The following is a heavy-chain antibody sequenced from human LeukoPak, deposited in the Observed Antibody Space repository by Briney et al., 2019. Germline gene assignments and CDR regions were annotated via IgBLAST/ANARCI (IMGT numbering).Heavy chain of an antibody. CDR2: ISYDGSNK. J-gene: IGHJ4*02. CDR1: GFTFSSYA. CDR3: ARVNPPFGVRGAPLDY. D-gene: IGHD3-10*02. V-gene: IGHV3-30*14. Sequence: GGSLRLSCAASGFTFSSYAMHWVRQAPGKGLEWVAVISYDGSNKYYADSVKGRFTISRDNSKNTLYLQMNNLRAEDTAVYYCARVNPPFGVRGAPLDYWGQGTLVTVSS.